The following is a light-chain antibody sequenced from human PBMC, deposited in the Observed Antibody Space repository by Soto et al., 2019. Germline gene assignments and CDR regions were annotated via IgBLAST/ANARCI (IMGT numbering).Light chain of an antibody. V-gene: IGKV3-15*01. CDR1: QNVSSN. CDR2: GAS. CDR3: QQYNNWPPNT. Sequence: EIVMMQSPATLSVSPGERATLSCRASQNVSSNLAWYQQNPGQAPRLLIYGASSRATGIPARFSGSGSGTEFTLTISSLQSEDFAVYYCQQYNNWPPNTFGQGTRLE. J-gene: IGKJ5*01.